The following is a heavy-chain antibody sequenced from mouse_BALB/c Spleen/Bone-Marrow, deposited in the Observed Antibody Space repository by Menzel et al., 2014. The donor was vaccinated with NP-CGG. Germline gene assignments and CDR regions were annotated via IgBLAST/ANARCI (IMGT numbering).Heavy chain of an antibody. CDR3: VRAARTFDY. CDR2: IDPANADT. CDR1: GFNIKDTY. D-gene: IGHD3-1*01. Sequence: VQLQQSGAELVKPGASVKLSCTASGFNIKDTYIHWVKRRPEQGLEWIGRIDPANADTKYGPKFQGKATITADTSSNTVYLQFISLTSEDTAIYYCVRAARTFDYWGQGTTLTVSS. J-gene: IGHJ2*01. V-gene: IGHV14-3*02.